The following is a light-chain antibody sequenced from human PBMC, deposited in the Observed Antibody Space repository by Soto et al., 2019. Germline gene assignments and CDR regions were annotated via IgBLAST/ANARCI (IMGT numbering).Light chain of an antibody. CDR2: GAS. V-gene: IGKV3-20*01. J-gene: IGKJ1*01. CDR1: QNFGSTY. Sequence: EVVLTQSPDTLSLSPVEIATLSFMASQNFGSTYLAWYQQKRGQAPRFLIYGASSRATGIPDRFSGSGSGTDFTLTISRLEPEDFAVYYCQQYGRSPTTFGQGTKVDIK. CDR3: QQYGRSPTT.